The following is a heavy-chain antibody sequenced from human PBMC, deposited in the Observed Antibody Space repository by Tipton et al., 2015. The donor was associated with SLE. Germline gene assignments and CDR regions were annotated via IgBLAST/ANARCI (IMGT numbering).Heavy chain of an antibody. CDR3: ARGFLHDYWSAEQGRKSFYFDN. CDR2: GFAGGLT. D-gene: IGHD3-3*01. CDR1: GGSVSTTTYF. J-gene: IGHJ4*02. V-gene: IGHV4-61*02. Sequence: TLSLTCTVSGGSVSTTTYFWNWIRQPAGRGLEWIGRGFAGGLTDCNPSLSSRVTMSLDTSKNQFSLDLTSVTAADTAMYFCARGFLHDYWSAEQGRKSFYFDNWGQGALVTVSS.